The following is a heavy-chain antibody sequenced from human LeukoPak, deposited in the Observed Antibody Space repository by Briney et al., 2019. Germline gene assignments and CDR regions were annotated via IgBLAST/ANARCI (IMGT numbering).Heavy chain of an antibody. J-gene: IGHJ6*02. CDR2: ISYDGSNK. D-gene: IGHD2-2*01. CDR3: AKDGYCSSTSCYSPGIGYYYYYGMDV. V-gene: IGHV3-30*18. Sequence: GGSLRLSCAASGFTFSSYGMHWVRQAPGKGLEWVAVISYDGSNKYYADSVKGRFTISRDNSKNTLYLQMNSLRAEDTAVYYCAKDGYCSSTSCYSPGIGYYYYYGMDVWGQGTTVTVSS. CDR1: GFTFSSYG.